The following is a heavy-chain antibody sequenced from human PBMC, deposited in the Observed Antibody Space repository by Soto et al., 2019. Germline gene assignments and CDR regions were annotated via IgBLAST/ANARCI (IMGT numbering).Heavy chain of an antibody. CDR3: AKGPGGNRHTWYYFDF. V-gene: IGHV3-9*01. D-gene: IGHD2-15*01. J-gene: IGHJ4*02. Sequence: EVQLVASGGGLVQPGRSLRLSCAASGFTFDDYAMHWVRQVPGKGLEWVSGITWNSGNIVYADSVKGRFTISRDNAKNSLYLQRFTLRKEDTAVYYCAKGPGGNRHTWYYFDFWGQGTLVTVSA. CDR2: ITWNSGNI. CDR1: GFTFDDYA.